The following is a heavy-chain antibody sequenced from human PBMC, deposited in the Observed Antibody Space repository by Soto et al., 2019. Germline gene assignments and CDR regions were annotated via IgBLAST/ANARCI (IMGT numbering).Heavy chain of an antibody. Sequence: ASVKVSCKASGYTFTSYGISWVRQDPGQGLEWMGWISAYNGNTNYAQKLQGRVTMTTDTSTSTAYMELRSLRSDDTAVYYCASFDCSSTSCYSFDPWGQGTLVTVSS. J-gene: IGHJ5*02. CDR2: ISAYNGNT. CDR3: ASFDCSSTSCYSFDP. D-gene: IGHD2-2*01. CDR1: GYTFTSYG. V-gene: IGHV1-18*01.